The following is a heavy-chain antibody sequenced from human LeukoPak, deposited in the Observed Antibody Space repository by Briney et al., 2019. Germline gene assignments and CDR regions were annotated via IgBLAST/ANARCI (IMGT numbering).Heavy chain of an antibody. Sequence: ASGKVSCKASGYTVTSYYLHWVGQAAGQGGEGRGGMNPKSGGTNNAQKFQGRGTMTRDTSISTAYMELRRLRSDHTAVYYCARVQDYGDYPDYWGQGTLVTVSS. CDR3: ARVQDYGDYPDY. J-gene: IGHJ4*02. D-gene: IGHD4-17*01. CDR1: GYTVTSYY. V-gene: IGHV1-2*02. CDR2: MNPKSGGT.